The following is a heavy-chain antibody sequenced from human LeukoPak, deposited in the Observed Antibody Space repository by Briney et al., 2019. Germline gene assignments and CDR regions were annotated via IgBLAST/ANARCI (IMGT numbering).Heavy chain of an antibody. Sequence: PSETLSLTCAVSGASIRSYYWNWIRQPPGKGLEWIGNMHNSGVTYYNPSLESRVTISVDTSRNHFSLKLSSVTGADTGVYYCARVTSRSSSSRCLDYWGQGILVTVSS. J-gene: IGHJ4*02. V-gene: IGHV4-4*08. D-gene: IGHD6-6*01. CDR2: MHNSGVT. CDR3: ARVTSRSSSSRCLDY. CDR1: GASIRSYY.